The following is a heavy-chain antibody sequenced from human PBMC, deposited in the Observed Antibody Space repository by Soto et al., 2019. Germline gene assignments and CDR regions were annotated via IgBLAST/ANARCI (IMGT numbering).Heavy chain of an antibody. V-gene: IGHV1-69*08. CDR2: IIPILGIA. D-gene: IGHD3-10*01. CDR1: GGTFSSYT. CDR3: AREVRYYGSGSQHYFDY. Sequence: QVQLVQSGAEVKKPGSSVKVSCKASGGTFSSYTISWVRQAPGQGLEWMGRIIPILGIANYAQKFQGRVTITADKSTRTAYMELSSLRSEGTAVYYWAREVRYYGSGSQHYFDYWGQGTLVTVSS. J-gene: IGHJ4*02.